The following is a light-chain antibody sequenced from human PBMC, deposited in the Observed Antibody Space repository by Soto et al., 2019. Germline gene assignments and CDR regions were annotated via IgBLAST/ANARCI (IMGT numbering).Light chain of an antibody. CDR2: GAY. Sequence: EIVLTQSPGTLSLSPGERATPSCRASQSVSSSYLAWYQQKPGQAPRLLIYGAYRRATGIPDRFSGSGSGTDFTLTISRLEPEDFAVYYCQQYGRSPRTFGQGTKLEIK. CDR1: QSVSSSY. CDR3: QQYGRSPRT. J-gene: IGKJ2*01. V-gene: IGKV3-20*01.